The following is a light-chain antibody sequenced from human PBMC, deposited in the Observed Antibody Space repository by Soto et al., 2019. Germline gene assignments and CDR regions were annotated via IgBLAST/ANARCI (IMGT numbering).Light chain of an antibody. CDR2: PAS. CDR3: QQVNVYPIT. V-gene: IGKV1-9*01. CDR1: QDIKSY. Sequence: DIQLTQSPSFLSASVGDRVTIACRASQDIKSYLAWYQQKPGKAPKLLIYPASTLQSGVPSRFSGSGSGTEFTLTVSSLRPEDFATYHCQQVNVYPITFGQGTRLEIK. J-gene: IGKJ5*01.